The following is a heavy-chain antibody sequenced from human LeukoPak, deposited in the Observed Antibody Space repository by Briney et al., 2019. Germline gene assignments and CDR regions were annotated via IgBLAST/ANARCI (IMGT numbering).Heavy chain of an antibody. Sequence: MSXVXXXPGKGLEWVSAISGSGGSTYYADSVKGRFTISRDNSKNTLYLQMNSLRAEDTAVYYCAKQGGAQDYWGQGTLVTVSS. J-gene: IGHJ4*02. CDR2: ISGSGGST. V-gene: IGHV3-23*01. D-gene: IGHD1-26*01. CDR3: AKQGGAQDY.